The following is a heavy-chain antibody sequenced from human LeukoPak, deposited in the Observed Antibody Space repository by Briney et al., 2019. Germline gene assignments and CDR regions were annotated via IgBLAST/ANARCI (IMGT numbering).Heavy chain of an antibody. CDR1: GGSISSSSYY. V-gene: IGHV4-39*07. Sequence: SDTLSLTCTVSGGSISSSSYYWGWIRQPPGKGLEWIGSIYHSGSTNYNPSLKSRVTISVDKSKNQFSLKLSSVTAADTAVYYCASKSYGPFDYWGQGTLVTVSS. CDR3: ASKSYGPFDY. CDR2: IYHSGST. J-gene: IGHJ4*02. D-gene: IGHD5-18*01.